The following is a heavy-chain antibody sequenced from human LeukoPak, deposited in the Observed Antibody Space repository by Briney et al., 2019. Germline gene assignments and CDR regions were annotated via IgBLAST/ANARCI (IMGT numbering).Heavy chain of an antibody. D-gene: IGHD3-3*01. CDR2: IYASGST. J-gene: IGHJ4*02. CDR3: ARAPSHDFWSGYYIFDY. Sequence: SETLSLTCSVSGGSIKDYRWSWIRQPAGKGLEWIGRIYASGSTNYNSSLKSRITISVDTSKDQFSLNLSSVTAADTAVYYCARAPSHDFWSGYYIFDYWGQGTLVTVPS. V-gene: IGHV4-4*07. CDR1: GGSIKDYR.